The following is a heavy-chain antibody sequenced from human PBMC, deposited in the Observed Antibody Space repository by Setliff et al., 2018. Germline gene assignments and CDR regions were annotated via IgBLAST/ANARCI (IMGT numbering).Heavy chain of an antibody. D-gene: IGHD4-4*01. Sequence: GGSLRLSCAASGFTFSSYAMHWVRQAPGKGLEWVAVISYDGSNKYYADSVKGRFTISRDNSKNTLYLQMNSLRAEDTAVYYCARARYSNFLNWFDPWGQGTLVTVSS. CDR1: GFTFSSYA. V-gene: IGHV3-30*04. CDR3: ARARYSNFLNWFDP. J-gene: IGHJ5*02. CDR2: ISYDGSNK.